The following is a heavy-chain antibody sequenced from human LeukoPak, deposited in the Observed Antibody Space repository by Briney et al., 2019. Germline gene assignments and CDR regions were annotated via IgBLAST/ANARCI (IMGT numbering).Heavy chain of an antibody. V-gene: IGHV4-59*08. Sequence: SEALSLTCTVSGGSISSYYWSWIRQPPGKGLEWIGYIYYSGSTNYNPSLKSRVTISVDTSKNQFSLKLSSVTAADTAVYYCARVGRYCSSTSCLYFDYWGQGTLVTVSS. CDR1: GGSISSYY. CDR2: IYYSGST. J-gene: IGHJ4*02. CDR3: ARVGRYCSSTSCLYFDY. D-gene: IGHD2-2*01.